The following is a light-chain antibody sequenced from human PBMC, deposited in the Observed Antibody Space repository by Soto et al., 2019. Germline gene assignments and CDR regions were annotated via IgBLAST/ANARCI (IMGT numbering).Light chain of an antibody. CDR2: CAS. CDR1: QSVSSN. CDR3: QQYNNWPPKT. J-gene: IGKJ1*01. V-gene: IGKV3D-15*01. Sequence: EIVMTQSPATLSVSPGERATLSCRASQSVSSNLAWYQQKPCQAPRLLIYCASIRATGIPARFSGSGSGTEFTLTFSSLLSEDFAVYYWQQYNNWPPKTFGQGTKVEIK.